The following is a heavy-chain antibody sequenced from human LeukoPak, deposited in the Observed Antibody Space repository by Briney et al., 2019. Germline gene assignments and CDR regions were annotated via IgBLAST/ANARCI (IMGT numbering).Heavy chain of an antibody. CDR1: RGTFSAFA. J-gene: IGHJ6*02. D-gene: IGHD3-22*01. CDR2: IIPYVGTP. V-gene: IGHV1-69*04. Sequence: SVKVSCKTSRGTFSAFAISWVRQAPGQGLEWMGRIIPYVGTPKYAQKLEGRVTITADKSTSTSYTELSSLASDDTAVYYCAKGGHYDVDALDVWGQGTTVTVSS. CDR3: AKGGHYDVDALDV.